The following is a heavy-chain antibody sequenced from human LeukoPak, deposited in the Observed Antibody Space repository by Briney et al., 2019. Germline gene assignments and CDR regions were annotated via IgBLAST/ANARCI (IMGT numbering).Heavy chain of an antibody. V-gene: IGHV3-30*18. Sequence: PGGSLRLSCAASGFTFSNFGMHWVRQAPGKGLEWVAVISYDEKNEYYTDSVKGRFTISRDNAKNTLYLQMNSLRAEDTAVYYXAKQXXVDYFDY. J-gene: IGHJ4*01. CDR2: ISYDEKNE. CDR3: AKQXXVDYFDY. CDR1: GFTFSNFG.